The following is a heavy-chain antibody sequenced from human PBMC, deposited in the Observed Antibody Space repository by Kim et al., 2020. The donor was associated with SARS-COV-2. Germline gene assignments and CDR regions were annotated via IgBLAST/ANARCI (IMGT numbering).Heavy chain of an antibody. CDR3: ARSQPTYYDYVWGSYRYRTLDY. Sequence: SETLSLTCAVYGGSFSGYYWSWIRQPPGKGLEWIGEINHSGSTNYNPSLKSRVTISVDTSKNQFSLKLSSVTAADTAVYYCARSQPTYYDYVWGSYRYRTLDYWGQGTLVTVSS. CDR1: GGSFSGYY. D-gene: IGHD3-16*02. J-gene: IGHJ4*02. V-gene: IGHV4-34*01. CDR2: INHSGST.